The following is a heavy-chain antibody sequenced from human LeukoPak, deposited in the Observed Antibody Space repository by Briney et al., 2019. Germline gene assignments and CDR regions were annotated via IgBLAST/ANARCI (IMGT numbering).Heavy chain of an antibody. CDR1: GGSISSGGYY. D-gene: IGHD3-22*01. V-gene: IGHV4-31*03. Sequence: PSETLSLTCTVSGGSISSGGYYWSWIRQHPGKGLEWIGYIYYSGSTYYNPSLKSRVTISVDTSKNQFSLKLSSVTAADTAVYYCARAFGPNYYDSSGYPWAFDIWGQGTMITVSS. J-gene: IGHJ3*02. CDR2: IYYSGST. CDR3: ARAFGPNYYDSSGYPWAFDI.